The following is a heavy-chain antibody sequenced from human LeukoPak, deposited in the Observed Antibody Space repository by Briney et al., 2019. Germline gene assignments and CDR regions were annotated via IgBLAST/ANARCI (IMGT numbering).Heavy chain of an antibody. CDR2: IYYSGST. CDR1: GGSISPYY. CDR3: ARGVYSSSWPFDY. Sequence: PSETLSLTCTVSGGSISPYYWGWIRQPPGKGLEWLGDIYYSGSTNYNPSLKSRVTISVDTSKNQFSLKLSSVTAADTAVYYCARGVYSSSWPFDYWGQGTLVTVSS. V-gene: IGHV4-59*01. J-gene: IGHJ4*02. D-gene: IGHD6-13*01.